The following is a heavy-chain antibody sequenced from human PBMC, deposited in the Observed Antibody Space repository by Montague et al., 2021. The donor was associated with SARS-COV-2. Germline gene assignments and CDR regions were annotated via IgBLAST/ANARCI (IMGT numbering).Heavy chain of an antibody. V-gene: IGHV4-39*01. CDR1: GGSINSTTYY. Sequence: SETLSLTCSVSGGSINSTTYYWAWIRHPPGKGLDWIMNFTGTGNNCYNPSLQIRVTMAVYTSKNQFSLKLSSVTAADTDFYYCARHFPAGYTVGLDAFDLWGQGTMVTVSS. CDR2: FTGTGNN. CDR3: ARHFPAGYTVGLDAFDL. J-gene: IGHJ3*01. D-gene: IGHD5-18*01.